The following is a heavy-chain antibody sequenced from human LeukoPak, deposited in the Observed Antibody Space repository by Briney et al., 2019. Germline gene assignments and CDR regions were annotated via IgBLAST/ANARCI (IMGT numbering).Heavy chain of an antibody. Sequence: SVKVSCKASGFTFTSSAVQWVRQARGQRLEWIGWIAVGSGNTNYAQKFQERVTITRDMSTSTAYMELSSLRSEDTAVYYCAADPRYYYDPGSAFDIWGQGTMVTVSS. CDR3: AADPRYYYDPGSAFDI. CDR1: GFTFTSSA. CDR2: IAVGSGNT. D-gene: IGHD3-22*01. J-gene: IGHJ3*02. V-gene: IGHV1-58*01.